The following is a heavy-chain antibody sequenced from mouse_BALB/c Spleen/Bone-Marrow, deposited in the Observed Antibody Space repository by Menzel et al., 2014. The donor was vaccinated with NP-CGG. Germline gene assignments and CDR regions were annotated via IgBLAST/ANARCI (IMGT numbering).Heavy chain of an antibody. Sequence: VKLQESGAELARPGASVKMSCKASGYTFTSYTMHWVKQRPGQGLEWIGYINPSSGYTNYNQKFKDRAILTADKSSSTAYMQLSSLTSEDSAVYYCARRYYGNPFDYWGQGTTLTVSS. CDR3: ARRYYGNPFDY. V-gene: IGHV1-4*01. J-gene: IGHJ2*01. CDR1: GYTFTSYT. CDR2: INPSSGYT. D-gene: IGHD2-1*01.